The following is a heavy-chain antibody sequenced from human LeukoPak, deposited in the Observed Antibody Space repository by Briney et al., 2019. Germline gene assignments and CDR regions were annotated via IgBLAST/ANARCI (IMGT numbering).Heavy chain of an antibody. CDR1: GGSISSYY. CDR2: IYYSGST. V-gene: IGHV4-59*01. D-gene: IGHD2-15*01. CDR3: ARGYCSGGSCYWRDYYYYGMDV. Sequence: SETLSLTCTVSGGSISSYYWSWIRQPPGKGLEWIGYIYYSGSTNYNPSLKSRVTISVDTSKNQFSLKLSSVTAADTAVYYCARGYCSGGSCYWRDYYYYGMDVWGQGTTVTVSS. J-gene: IGHJ6*02.